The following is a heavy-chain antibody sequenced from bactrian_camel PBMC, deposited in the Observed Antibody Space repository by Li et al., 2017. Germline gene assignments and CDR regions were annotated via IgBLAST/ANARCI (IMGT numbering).Heavy chain of an antibody. D-gene: IGHD3*01. CDR1: GFDDDASE. CDR2: VNSAGSST. V-gene: IGHV3S36*01. Sequence: VQLVESGGGSVQAGETLTLSCKSSGFDDDASEMGWYRQAPGKGLEWVSSVNSAGSSTYYVDSVKGRFTISRDNAKNTVYLQMNSLKPEDTAMYYCAAAEAGRGTWPDDDGYWGQGTQVTVS. CDR3: AAAEAGRGTWPDDDGY. J-gene: IGHJ6*01.